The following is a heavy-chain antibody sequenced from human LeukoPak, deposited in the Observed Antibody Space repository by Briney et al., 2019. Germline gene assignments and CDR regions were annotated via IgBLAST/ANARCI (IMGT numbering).Heavy chain of an antibody. D-gene: IGHD6-13*01. V-gene: IGHV1-69*01. J-gene: IGHJ4*02. CDR1: GGTFSSYA. Sequence: ASVKVSCKASGGTFSSYAISWVRRAPGQGLEWMGGIIPIFGTANYAQKFQGRVTITADESTSTAYMELSSLRSEDTAVYYCGTDWAAAGIGYWGQGTLVTVSS. CDR2: IIPIFGTA. CDR3: GTDWAAAGIGY.